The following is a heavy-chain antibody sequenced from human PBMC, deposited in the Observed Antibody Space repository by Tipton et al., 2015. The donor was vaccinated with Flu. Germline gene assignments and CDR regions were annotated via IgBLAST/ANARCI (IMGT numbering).Heavy chain of an antibody. CDR1: GFTFDDYA. CDR3: AREGWGSRRDAFDI. D-gene: IGHD6-13*01. J-gene: IGHJ3*02. Sequence: SLRLSCAASGFTFDDYAMHWVRQAPGKGLEWVSGISWNSGSIGYADSVKGRFTIPRDNAKNSLHLQMNSLRAEDTAVYYCAREGWGSRRDAFDIWGQGTMVTVSS. CDR2: ISWNSGSI. V-gene: IGHV3-9*01.